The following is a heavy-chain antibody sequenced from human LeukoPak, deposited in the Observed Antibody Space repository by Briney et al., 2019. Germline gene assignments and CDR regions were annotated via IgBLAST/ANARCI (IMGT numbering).Heavy chain of an antibody. CDR3: ARKGGLFDY. D-gene: IGHD2-15*01. CDR1: GGSIRYYY. Sequence: SETLSLTCTVSGGSIRYYYWSWIRQSPGKGLEWIGYIYYNGSINYNPSLKSRVTISVDMSKDQFSLKMSSVTAADTAVYYCARKGGLFDYWGQGRLVTVSS. CDR2: IYYNGSI. J-gene: IGHJ4*02. V-gene: IGHV4-59*01.